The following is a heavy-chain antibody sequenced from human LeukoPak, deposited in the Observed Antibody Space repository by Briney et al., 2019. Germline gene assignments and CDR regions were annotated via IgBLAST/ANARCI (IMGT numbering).Heavy chain of an antibody. Sequence: GASVKVSCKASGGTFSSYAISWVRQAPGQGLKWMGGIIPIFGTANYAQKFQGRVTITADESTSTAYMELSSLRSEDTAVYYCARGWLRRYYYYYMDVWGKGTTVTVSS. V-gene: IGHV1-69*13. D-gene: IGHD5-24*01. CDR3: ARGWLRRYYYYYMDV. CDR2: IIPIFGTA. CDR1: GGTFSSYA. J-gene: IGHJ6*03.